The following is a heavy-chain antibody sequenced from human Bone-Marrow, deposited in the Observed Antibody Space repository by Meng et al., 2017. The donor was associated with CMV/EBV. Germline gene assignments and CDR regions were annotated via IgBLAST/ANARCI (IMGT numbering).Heavy chain of an antibody. D-gene: IGHD2-8*01. J-gene: IGHJ4*02. CDR3: ASGDCTNGVCYNWDY. Sequence: SVKVSCKASGYTFTSYGISWVRQAPGQGLEWMGGIIPIFGTANYAQKFQGRVTITTDESTSTAYMELSSLRSEDTAAYYCASGDCTNGVCYNWDYWGQGTLVTFYS. CDR2: IIPIFGTA. V-gene: IGHV1-69*05. CDR1: GYTFTSYG.